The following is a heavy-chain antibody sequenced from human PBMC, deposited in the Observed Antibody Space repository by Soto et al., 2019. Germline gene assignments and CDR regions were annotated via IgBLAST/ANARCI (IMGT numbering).Heavy chain of an antibody. D-gene: IGHD2-8*01. CDR2: ISYDGSNK. CDR1: GFTFSSYG. CDR3: AKVFWEKNAYIVLMVYANDYYYGMDV. V-gene: IGHV3-30*18. Sequence: GGSLRLSCAASGFTFSSYGMHWVRQAPGKGLEWVAVISYDGSNKYYADSVKGRFTISRDNSKNTLYLQMNSLRAEDTAVYYCAKVFWEKNAYIVLMVYANDYYYGMDVWGQGTTVTVSS. J-gene: IGHJ6*02.